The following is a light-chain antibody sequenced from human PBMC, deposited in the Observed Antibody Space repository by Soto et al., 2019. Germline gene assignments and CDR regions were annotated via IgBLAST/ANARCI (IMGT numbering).Light chain of an antibody. CDR2: AAS. CDR3: QQYNIWPRWT. V-gene: IGKV3-15*01. J-gene: IGKJ1*01. CDR1: ESVTSS. Sequence: EIVMTQSPGPLSVSPGERATVSCSASESVTSSLAWYQQKPGQPPRLLIYAASTRATDVPARFSGGGSETEFTLTISSLQSEDFAVYFCQQYNIWPRWTFGQGTKVDIK.